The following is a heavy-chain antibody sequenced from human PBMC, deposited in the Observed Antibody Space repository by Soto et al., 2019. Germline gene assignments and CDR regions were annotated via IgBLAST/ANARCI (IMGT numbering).Heavy chain of an antibody. CDR2: ISAHNGNT. D-gene: IGHD1-1*01. CDR3: ARVRYGDY. V-gene: IGHV1-18*01. J-gene: IGHJ4*02. Sequence: QVHLVQSGAEVKKPGASVKVSCKASGYTFTSYGITWVRQAPGQGLEWMGWISAHNGNTDYAQKLQGRVIVTRDTSTSTAYMALRRLISDDSAVYYCARVRYGDYWGQGALVTVSS. CDR1: GYTFTSYG.